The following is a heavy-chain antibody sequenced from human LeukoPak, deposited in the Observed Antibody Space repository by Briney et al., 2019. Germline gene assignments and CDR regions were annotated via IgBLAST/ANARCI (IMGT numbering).Heavy chain of an antibody. J-gene: IGHJ4*02. V-gene: IGHV4-30-4*08. CDR2: IYYSGST. CDR1: GGSISSGDYY. D-gene: IGHD3-22*01. Sequence: SQTLSLTCTVSGGSISSGDYYWSWIRQPPGKGLEWIGYIYYSGSTNYNPSLKSRVTISVDTSKPQFSLKLTSVTAADTAMYYCASLYHYDSGGYNYYFDYWGQGTLVTVSS. CDR3: ASLYHYDSGGYNYYFDY.